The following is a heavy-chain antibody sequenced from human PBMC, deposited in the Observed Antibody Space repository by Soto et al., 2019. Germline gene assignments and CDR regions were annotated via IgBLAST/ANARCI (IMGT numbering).Heavy chain of an antibody. J-gene: IGHJ4*02. CDR3: ARDGGRYSGGIDY. V-gene: IGHV1-69*01. D-gene: IGHD1-26*01. CDR1: GGGLVNKY. Sequence: VEVTHEQCGGGLVNKYSKWLRQAPGQGLEWMGENTPIFGTANYAQKFQGRVTITADEPTSTAYMELSSLRSEYTAVYYCARDGGRYSGGIDYWGQGTLVTVSS. CDR2: NTPIFGTA.